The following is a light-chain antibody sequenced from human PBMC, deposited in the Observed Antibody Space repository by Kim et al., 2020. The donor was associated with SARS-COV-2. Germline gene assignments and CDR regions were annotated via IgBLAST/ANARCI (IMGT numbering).Light chain of an antibody. J-gene: IGKJ1*01. Sequence: VTPKETVTSTCRASQNIGSALHWYQQKPHQSPKFLIRFASQSISGVPPRFSGSGSGTDFTLSINSLEAEDAATYYCHQSSSLPWTFGQGTKVEIK. CDR1: QNIGSA. CDR2: FAS. V-gene: IGKV6-21*02. CDR3: HQSSSLPWT.